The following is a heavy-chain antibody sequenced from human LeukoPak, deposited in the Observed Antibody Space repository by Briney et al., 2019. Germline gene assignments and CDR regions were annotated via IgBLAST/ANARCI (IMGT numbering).Heavy chain of an antibody. CDR1: GYSFTGYY. CDR3: ARGRDIVVVVTTTPVFDY. D-gene: IGHD2-15*01. Sequence: VASVKVSCKASGYSFTGYYMHWVRQAPGQGLEWMGWINPNSGDTKYAKKFQGRVSMTRDTSISTAHMELNWLRSDDTAMYYCARGRDIVVVVTTTPVFDYWGQGSLVTVSS. J-gene: IGHJ4*02. CDR2: INPNSGDT. V-gene: IGHV1-2*02.